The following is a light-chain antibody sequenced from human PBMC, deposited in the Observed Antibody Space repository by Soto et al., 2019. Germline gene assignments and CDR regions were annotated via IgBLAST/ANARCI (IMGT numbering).Light chain of an antibody. CDR3: QHLNTYPLT. CDR1: QGIRSF. V-gene: IGKV1-9*01. CDR2: GAS. J-gene: IGKJ4*01. Sequence: DIQLTQSPSFLSASIGDRVTITCRASQGIRSFLAWYQQKPGKAPNLLISGASILRTGVPSRFSGSGSGTEFTLTISSLQPDDFATYYCQHLNTYPLTFGGGTKVVI.